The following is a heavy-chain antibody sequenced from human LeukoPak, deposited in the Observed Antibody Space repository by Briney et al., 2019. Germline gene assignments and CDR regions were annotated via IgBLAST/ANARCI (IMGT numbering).Heavy chain of an antibody. V-gene: IGHV1-46*01. Sequence: ASVKVSCKASGYTFTSYYMHWVRQAPGQGLEWMGIINPSGGSTSYAQTFQGRVTMTRDTSTSTVYMELSSLRSEDTAVYYCARDSMPDSPMVRGVIIYYYYYGMDVWGKGTTVTVSS. D-gene: IGHD3-10*01. CDR3: ARDSMPDSPMVRGVIIYYYYYGMDV. J-gene: IGHJ6*04. CDR2: INPSGGST. CDR1: GYTFTSYY.